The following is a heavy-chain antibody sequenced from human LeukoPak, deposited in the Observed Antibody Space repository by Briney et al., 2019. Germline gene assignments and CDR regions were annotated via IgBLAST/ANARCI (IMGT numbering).Heavy chain of an antibody. CDR2: INSDGSST. Sequence: GGSLRLSCAASGFTFSSYWMHRVRQAPGKGLVWVSRINSDGSSTSYADSVKGRFTISRDNAKNTLYLQMNSLRAEDTAVYYCARRGPFGQLWYYGMDVWGQGTTVTVSS. CDR3: ARRGPFGQLWYYGMDV. J-gene: IGHJ6*02. CDR1: GFTFSSYW. D-gene: IGHD5-18*01. V-gene: IGHV3-74*01.